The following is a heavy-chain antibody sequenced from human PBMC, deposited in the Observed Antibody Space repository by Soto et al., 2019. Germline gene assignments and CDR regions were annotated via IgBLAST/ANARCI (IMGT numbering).Heavy chain of an antibody. CDR2: ISYDGSNK. Sequence: GGSLRLSCAASGFTFSSYGMHWVRQAPGKGLEWVAVISYDGSNKYYADSVKGRFTISRDNSKNTLYLQMNSLRAEDTAVYYCAKGPNYCGSGSYHDAFDIWGQGTMVTVSS. D-gene: IGHD3-10*01. J-gene: IGHJ3*02. CDR3: AKGPNYCGSGSYHDAFDI. V-gene: IGHV3-30*18. CDR1: GFTFSSYG.